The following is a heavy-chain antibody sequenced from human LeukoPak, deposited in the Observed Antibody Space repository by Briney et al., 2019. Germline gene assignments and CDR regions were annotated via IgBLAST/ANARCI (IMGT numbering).Heavy chain of an antibody. Sequence: GGSLRLSCAASGFTFDDYAMHWVRQAPGKGLEWVSGISWNSGSIGNADSVKGRFTISRDNAKNSLYLQMNSLRAEDTALYYCAKDSYYYGMDVWGQGTTVTVSS. V-gene: IGHV3-9*01. CDR1: GFTFDDYA. CDR2: ISWNSGSI. CDR3: AKDSYYYGMDV. J-gene: IGHJ6*02.